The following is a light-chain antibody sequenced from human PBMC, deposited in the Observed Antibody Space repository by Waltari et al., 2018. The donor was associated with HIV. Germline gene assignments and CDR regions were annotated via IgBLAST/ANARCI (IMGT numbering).Light chain of an antibody. Sequence: QSVLTQPPSASGTPGQGVTISCVGDSSNIGSNYVDWYQQLPGTAPKVLIYSNNPRPSGVPVRCSGSKSGASSSLTISGLRSADEAVYFCATRDGSLKVFGGGTKLTVL. J-gene: IGLJ3*02. CDR2: SNN. CDR1: SSNIGSNY. V-gene: IGLV1-47*02. CDR3: ATRDGSLKV.